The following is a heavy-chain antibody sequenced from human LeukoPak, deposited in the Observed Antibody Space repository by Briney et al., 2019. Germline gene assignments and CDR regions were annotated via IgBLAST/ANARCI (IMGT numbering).Heavy chain of an antibody. CDR2: INPNSGGT. D-gene: IGHD6-19*01. Sequence: GASMKVSCKASGYTFTGYFIHWVRQAPGQGFEWMGWINPNSGGTNYAQKFQGRVTMTRDTPISTTYMGLSRLKSDDTAVYYWAIGALRSCWTPSYYYYGLDVWGQGTTVTVSS. CDR3: AIGALRSCWTPSYYYYGLDV. CDR1: GYTFTGYF. J-gene: IGHJ6*02. V-gene: IGHV1-2*02.